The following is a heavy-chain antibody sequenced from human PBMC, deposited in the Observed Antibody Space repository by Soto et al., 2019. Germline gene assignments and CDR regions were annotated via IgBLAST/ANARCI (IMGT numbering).Heavy chain of an antibody. Sequence: QVQLVQSGAEVKKPGASVKVSCKASGYTFTSYGISWVRQAPGQGLEWMGWISASNGNTNYAQKLQGRVTMATDTSKRTDDMELRSLRSDDTAVYYCARDPGDNYGSGSPNEYYYYYYGMDVWGQGTTVTVSS. CDR2: ISASNGNT. J-gene: IGHJ6*02. CDR3: ARDPGDNYGSGSPNEYYYYYYGMDV. V-gene: IGHV1-18*01. D-gene: IGHD3-10*01. CDR1: GYTFTSYG.